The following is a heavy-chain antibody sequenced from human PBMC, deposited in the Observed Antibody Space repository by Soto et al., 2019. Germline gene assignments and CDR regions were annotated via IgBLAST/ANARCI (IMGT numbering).Heavy chain of an antibody. CDR1: DGSISSSSYY. CDR3: ARVGPNTYSSSSFDP. V-gene: IGHV4-39*01. J-gene: IGHJ5*02. CDR2: IYYSGST. D-gene: IGHD6-13*01. Sequence: SATLSLTCTVADGSISSSSYYWGWIRQPPGKGLEWIGSIYYSGSTYYNPSLKSRVTISVDTSKNQFSLKLSSVTAADTAVYYCARVGPNTYSSSSFDPWGQGTLVTVS.